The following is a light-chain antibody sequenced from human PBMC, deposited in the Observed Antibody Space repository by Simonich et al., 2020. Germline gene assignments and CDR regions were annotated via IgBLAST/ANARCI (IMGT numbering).Light chain of an antibody. CDR1: SSDVGRYNL. Sequence: QSALTQPASVSGSPGQSITISCTGTSSDVGRYNLVSWYQQHPGKAPKLMIYEGRTRPSGVFNRFSGSKSGTSASLAITGLQAEDEADYYCQSYDSSLSGSVVFGGGTKLTVL. CDR3: QSYDSSLSGSVV. V-gene: IGLV2-14*02. CDR2: EGR. J-gene: IGLJ2*01.